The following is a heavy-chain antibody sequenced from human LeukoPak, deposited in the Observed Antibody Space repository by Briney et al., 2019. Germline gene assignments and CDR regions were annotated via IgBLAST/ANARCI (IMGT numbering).Heavy chain of an antibody. CDR1: GDYITRGYY. CDR3: AMSRYDFGAAFDI. J-gene: IGHJ3*02. D-gene: IGHD3-3*01. CDR2: IYYSGST. Sequence: SETLSLTCTVSGDYITRGYYWSWIRQPPGKGLEWIGYIYYSGSTNYNPSLKSRVTISVDTSKNQFSLKLSSVTAADTAVYYCAMSRYDFGAAFDIWGQGTMVTVSS. V-gene: IGHV4-59*01.